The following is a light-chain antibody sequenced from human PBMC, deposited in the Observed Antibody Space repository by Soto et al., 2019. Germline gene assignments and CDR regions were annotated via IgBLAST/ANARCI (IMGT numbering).Light chain of an antibody. CDR2: GAS. CDR3: QQYGGSPT. CDR1: QSVRSNN. V-gene: IGKV3-20*01. Sequence: EIVLTQSPGTLSLSPGERATLSCRASQSVRSNNLAWYQQKPGQAPRLLIYGASSRATGIPDRFSGGGSGTDFTLTISRLEPEDFAVYYCQQYGGSPTFGQGTKVDIK. J-gene: IGKJ1*01.